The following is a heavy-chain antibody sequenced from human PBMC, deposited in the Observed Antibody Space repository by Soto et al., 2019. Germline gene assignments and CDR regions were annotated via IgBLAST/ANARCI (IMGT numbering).Heavy chain of an antibody. CDR3: AREGPYSSSLNWFDP. CDR2: IIPIFGTA. Sequence: QVQLVQSGAEVKKPGSSVKVSCKASGGTFSSYAISWVRQAPGQGLEWMGGIIPIFGTANYAQKFQGRVKITADESPSTAYMELSSLRSADTAVYYCAREGPYSSSLNWFDPWGQGTLVTVSS. D-gene: IGHD6-13*01. J-gene: IGHJ5*02. CDR1: GGTFSSYA. V-gene: IGHV1-69*12.